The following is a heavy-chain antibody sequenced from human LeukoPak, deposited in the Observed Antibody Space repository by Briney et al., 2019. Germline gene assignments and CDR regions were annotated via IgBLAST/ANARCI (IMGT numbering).Heavy chain of an antibody. CDR3: TRDTDYGSATNYFDS. Sequence: PGGSLRLSCAASGFTFDDYAMHWARQAPGKGLEWVALIRWEGQTTYYADSVRGRFTISRDNSKNSLYLQMNSLRTEDTAFYYCTRDTDYGSATNYFDSWGQGTLVSVSS. D-gene: IGHD3-10*01. J-gene: IGHJ4*02. CDR1: GFTFDDYA. CDR2: IRWEGQTT. V-gene: IGHV3-43*01.